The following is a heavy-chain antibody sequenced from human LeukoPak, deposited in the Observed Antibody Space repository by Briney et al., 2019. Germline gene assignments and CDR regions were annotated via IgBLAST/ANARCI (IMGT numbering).Heavy chain of an antibody. J-gene: IGHJ4*02. Sequence: PPGRSLRLSCAAPGFTFSSYGMHWVRQAPGKGLEWVAVISYDGSNKYYADSVKGRFTISRDNSKNTLYLQMNSLRAEDTAVYYCAKGRGNTAMARFDYWGQGTLVTVSS. D-gene: IGHD5-18*01. CDR2: ISYDGSNK. CDR3: AKGRGNTAMARFDY. V-gene: IGHV3-30*18. CDR1: GFTFSSYG.